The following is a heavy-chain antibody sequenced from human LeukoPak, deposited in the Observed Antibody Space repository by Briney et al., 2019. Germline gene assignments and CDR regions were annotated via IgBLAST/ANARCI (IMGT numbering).Heavy chain of an antibody. V-gene: IGHV4-30-2*01. CDR2: IYHSGST. CDR1: GGSISSGGYS. CDR3: ARGRVSYWYFDL. Sequence: SETLSLTCTVSGGSISSGGYSWRWIRQPPGKGLEWIGYIYHSGSTYYNPSLKSRVTISVDRSKNQFSLKLSSVTAADTAVYYCARGRVSYWYFDLWGRGTLVTVSS. J-gene: IGHJ2*01. D-gene: IGHD2-21*01.